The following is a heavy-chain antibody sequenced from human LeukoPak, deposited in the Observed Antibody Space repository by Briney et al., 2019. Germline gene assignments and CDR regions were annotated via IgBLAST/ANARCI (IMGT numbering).Heavy chain of an antibody. D-gene: IGHD3-22*01. V-gene: IGHV3-33*01. CDR3: ARGGVDYYDSSGYYFSYFDY. CDR1: GFTFSSYG. CDR2: IWYDGSNK. Sequence: GGSLRLSCAVSGFTFSSYGMHWVRQAPGKGLEWVAVIWYDGSNKYYADSVKGRFTISRDNSKNTLYLQMNSLRAEDTAVYYCARGGVDYYDSSGYYFSYFDYWGQGTLVTVSS. J-gene: IGHJ4*02.